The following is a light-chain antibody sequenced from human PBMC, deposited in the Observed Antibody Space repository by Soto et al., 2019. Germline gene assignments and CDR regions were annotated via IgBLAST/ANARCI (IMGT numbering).Light chain of an antibody. CDR1: QGISNY. CDR2: DAS. Sequence: DIQMTQSPSSLSASVGDRVTITCRASQGISNYVAWYQQKPGKVHKLLIHDASTLQSGVPSRFSGSGAGTDFTLTISSLQPEDVATYYCQKYNGAPFTFGGGTKVEIK. V-gene: IGKV1-27*01. CDR3: QKYNGAPFT. J-gene: IGKJ4*01.